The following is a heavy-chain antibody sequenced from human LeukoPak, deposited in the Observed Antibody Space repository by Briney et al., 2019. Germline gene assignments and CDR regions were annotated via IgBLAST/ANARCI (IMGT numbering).Heavy chain of an antibody. CDR3: AREGGHDSSGYHFDY. CDR1: GYTFTSYY. Sequence: ASVKVSCTASGYTFTSYYMHWVRQAPGQGLEWMGIINPSGGSTSYAQKFQGRVTMTRDTSTSTVYMELSSLRSEDTAVYYCAREGGHDSSGYHFDYWGQGTLVTVSP. CDR2: INPSGGST. D-gene: IGHD3-22*01. J-gene: IGHJ4*02. V-gene: IGHV1-46*01.